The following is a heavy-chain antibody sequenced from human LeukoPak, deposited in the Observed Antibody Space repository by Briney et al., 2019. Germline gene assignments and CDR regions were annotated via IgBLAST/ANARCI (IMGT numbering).Heavy chain of an antibody. CDR2: IRYDGSNK. Sequence: PGGSLRLSCAASGFTFSSYGMQWVRQAPGKGLEWVAFIRYDGSNKYYADSVKGRFTISRDNSKNTLYLQMNSLRAEDTAVYYCAKDSRPAAYFDYWGQGTLVTVSS. D-gene: IGHD2-2*01. CDR1: GFTFSSYG. V-gene: IGHV3-30*02. CDR3: AKDSRPAAYFDY. J-gene: IGHJ4*02.